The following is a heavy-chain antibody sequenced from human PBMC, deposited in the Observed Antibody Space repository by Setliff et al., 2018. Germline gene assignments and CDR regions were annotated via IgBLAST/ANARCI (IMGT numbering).Heavy chain of an antibody. V-gene: IGHV1-8*02. Sequence: GASVKVSCKASGYTFNNYDINWVRQAPGQGLEWMGWINPSSGKTGYAHNFQGRFTMTKNTSIATAYMDLSGLMSEDTAVYYCATGPINNDVWGRGTLVTVSS. CDR3: ATGPINNDV. J-gene: IGHJ2*01. CDR1: GYTFNNYD. CDR2: INPSSGKT.